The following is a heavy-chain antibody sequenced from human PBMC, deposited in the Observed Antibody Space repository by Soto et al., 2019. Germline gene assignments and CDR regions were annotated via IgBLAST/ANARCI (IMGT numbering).Heavy chain of an antibody. V-gene: IGHV1-69*13. D-gene: IGHD3-22*01. CDR3: ARDPDYYDSSGNLFDY. CDR1: GGTFSSYA. J-gene: IGHJ4*02. CDR2: IIPIFGTA. Sequence: SVKVSCKASGGTFSSYAISWVRQAPGQGLEWMGGIIPIFGTANCAQKFQGRVTITADESTSTAYMELSSLRSEDTAVYYCARDPDYYDSSGNLFDYWGQGTLVTVSS.